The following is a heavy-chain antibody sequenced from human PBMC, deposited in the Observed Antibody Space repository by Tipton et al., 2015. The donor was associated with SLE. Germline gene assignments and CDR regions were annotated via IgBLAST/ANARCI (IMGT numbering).Heavy chain of an antibody. Sequence: TLSLTCTVSGGSISSGGYYWSWIRQHPGKGLEWIGYIYYSGSTYYNPSLKSRVTISVDTSKNQFSLKLSSVTAADTAIYYCADIYYHFWSGSAEYFQHWGQGTLVTVSS. CDR2: IYYSGST. J-gene: IGHJ1*01. CDR1: GGSISSGGYY. D-gene: IGHD3-3*02. CDR3: ADIYYHFWSGSAEYFQH. V-gene: IGHV4-31*03.